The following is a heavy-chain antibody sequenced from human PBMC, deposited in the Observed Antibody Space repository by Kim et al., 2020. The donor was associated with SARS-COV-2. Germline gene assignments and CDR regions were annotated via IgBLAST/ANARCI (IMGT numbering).Heavy chain of an antibody. CDR3: ARVPNYYDSSGYYYVFDY. CDR2: IYYSGST. Sequence: SETLSLTCTVSGGSISSGGYYWSWIRQHPGKGLEWIGYIYYSGSTYYNPSLKSRVTISVDTSKNQFSLKLSSVTAADTAVYYCARVPNYYDSSGYYYVFDYWGQGTLVTVSS. J-gene: IGHJ4*02. CDR1: GGSISSGGYY. V-gene: IGHV4-31*03. D-gene: IGHD3-22*01.